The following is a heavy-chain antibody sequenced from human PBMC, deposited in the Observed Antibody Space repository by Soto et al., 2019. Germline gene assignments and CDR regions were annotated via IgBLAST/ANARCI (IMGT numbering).Heavy chain of an antibody. Sequence: SETLSLTCAVSGYSISSSNWWGWIRQPPGKGLEWIGYIYYSGTTYYNPSLKSRVTISLDTSKKQFSLKLSSVTAADTAVYYCARPGIRFGNKMDVWGQGTTVTVSS. V-gene: IGHV4-28*01. CDR2: IYYSGTT. CDR1: GYSISSSNW. D-gene: IGHD3-10*01. J-gene: IGHJ6*02. CDR3: ARPGIRFGNKMDV.